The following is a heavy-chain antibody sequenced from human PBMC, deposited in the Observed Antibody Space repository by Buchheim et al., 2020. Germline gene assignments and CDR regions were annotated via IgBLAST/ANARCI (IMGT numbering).Heavy chain of an antibody. CDR3: ARTCDSNSWSNWFDS. CDR1: GYMFTSYD. Sequence: QVQLLQSGAEVKKPGASVRISCKASGYMFTSYDIGWVRQVPGQGLEWMGWMYPNSGNTGYAQRFQGRVTMTRDTSTNTASLELSRLTFEDTAIYYCARTCDSNSWSNWFDSWGQGTL. J-gene: IGHJ5*01. V-gene: IGHV1-8*01. CDR2: MYPNSGNT. D-gene: IGHD3-22*01.